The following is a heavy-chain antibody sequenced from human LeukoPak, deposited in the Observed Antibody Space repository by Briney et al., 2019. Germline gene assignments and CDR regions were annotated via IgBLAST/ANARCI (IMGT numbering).Heavy chain of an antibody. Sequence: SETLSLTCTVSGGSISSYYWSWIRQPPGKGLEWIGYIYCSGSTNYNPSLKGQVTISVDTSKDQFSLKLSFVTASDTAVYYCARCDISDYTRCVCFYPWGTGTLVTFS. D-gene: IGHD3-22*01. CDR1: GGSISSYY. V-gene: IGHV4-59*01. CDR3: ARCDISDYTRCVCFYP. J-gene: IGHJ5*02. CDR2: IYCSGST.